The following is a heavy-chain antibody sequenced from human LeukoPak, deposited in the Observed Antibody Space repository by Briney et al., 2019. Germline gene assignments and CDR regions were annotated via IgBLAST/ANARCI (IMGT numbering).Heavy chain of an antibody. J-gene: IGHJ6*02. CDR2: IYSVGST. CDR1: GFTVSSNY. D-gene: IGHD3-10*01. Sequence: PGGSLRLSGASSGFTVSSNYMSWVRQAQGKGLDWDSVIYSVGSTYYADSVKGRFTISRDNSKNTLYLQMNSLRAEDTAVYYCARALYYYGSGSYYYYYGMDVWGQGTTVTVSS. CDR3: ARALYYYGSGSYYYYYGMDV. V-gene: IGHV3-66*01.